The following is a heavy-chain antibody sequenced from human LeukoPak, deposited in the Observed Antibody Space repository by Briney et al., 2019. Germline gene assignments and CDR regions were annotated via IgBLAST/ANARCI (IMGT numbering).Heavy chain of an antibody. CDR1: DDSISNNRYF. D-gene: IGHD3-16*01. CDR3: ARERLGHAFDI. J-gene: IGHJ3*02. Sequence: PSETLSLTCTISDDSISNNRYFWAWIRQPPGKGLEWIGSINYSGRTYYNPSLKSRLTISVDTSKNQFSLKLSSVTAADTAVYYCARERLGHAFDIWGQGTMVTVSS. V-gene: IGHV4-39*07. CDR2: INYSGRT.